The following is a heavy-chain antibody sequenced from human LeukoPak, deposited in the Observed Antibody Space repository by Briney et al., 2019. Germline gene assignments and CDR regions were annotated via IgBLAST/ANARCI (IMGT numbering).Heavy chain of an antibody. J-gene: IGHJ4*02. CDR1: GGSFSGYY. CDR3: ARVHLSSGWYGGSGYYFDY. D-gene: IGHD6-19*01. Sequence: SETLSLTCAVCGGSFSGYYWSWIRQPPGKGLEWIGEINHSGSTNYNPSLKSRVTISVDTSKNQFSLKLSSVTAADTAVYYCARVHLSSGWYGGSGYYFDYWGQGTLVTVSS. V-gene: IGHV4-34*01. CDR2: INHSGST.